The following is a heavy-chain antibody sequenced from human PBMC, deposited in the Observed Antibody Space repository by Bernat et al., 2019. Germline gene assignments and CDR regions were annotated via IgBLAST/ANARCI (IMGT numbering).Heavy chain of an antibody. CDR3: ARYYYYYTDV. J-gene: IGHJ6*03. Sequence: QVQLQESGPGLVKPSGTLSLTCAVSGGSISSSNWWSWVRQSPGKGLEWIGEIYHSGSTNYNPSLNGRVTTSIDESKNQFSLKLTSVTAADTAVYYCARYYYYYTDVWGKGTTVTVSS. V-gene: IGHV4-4*02. CDR1: GGSISSSNW. CDR2: IYHSGST.